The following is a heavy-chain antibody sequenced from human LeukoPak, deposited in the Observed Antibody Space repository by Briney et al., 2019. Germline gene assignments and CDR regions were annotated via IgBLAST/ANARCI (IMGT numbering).Heavy chain of an antibody. CDR2: IYENGGTT. J-gene: IGHJ4*01. Sequence: PGGSLRLSCVGSGFTFRSHAMSWVRQAPEKGLEFVSGIYENGGTTYYADSVKGRFSISRDNSKNTLYLQMDSLRGEDTAVYYCAKDFRIGYFAHFDYWGQGALVTVSS. CDR3: AKDFRIGYFAHFDY. CDR1: GFTFRSHA. D-gene: IGHD2-21*01. V-gene: IGHV3-23*01.